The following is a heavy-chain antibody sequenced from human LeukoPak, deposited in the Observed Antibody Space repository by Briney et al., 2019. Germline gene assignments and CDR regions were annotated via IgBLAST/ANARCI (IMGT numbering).Heavy chain of an antibody. D-gene: IGHD1-1*01. CDR3: ARDGKRDLNDGDAFDI. CDR2: IKQDGSEK. V-gene: IGHV3-7*01. Sequence: GGSLRLSCAASGFTFSSYWMSWVRQAPGKGLEWVANIKQDGSEKYYVDSVKGRFTIPRDNAKNSLYLQRNSLRAEDTAVYYCARDGKRDLNDGDAFDIWGQGTMVTVSS. J-gene: IGHJ3*02. CDR1: GFTFSSYW.